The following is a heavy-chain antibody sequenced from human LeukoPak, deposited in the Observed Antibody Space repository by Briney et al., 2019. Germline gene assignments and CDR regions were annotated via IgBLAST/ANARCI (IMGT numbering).Heavy chain of an antibody. J-gene: IGHJ4*02. D-gene: IGHD6-19*01. CDR1: GFTFSNAW. CDR3: TTAPKQWLAYFDY. Sequence: GGSLRLSCAASGFTFSNAWMSWVRQAPGKGLEWVGRIKSKTDGGTTDYAAPVKGRFTISRDDSKNTLYLQMNSLKTEDTAVYYCTTAPKQWLAYFDYWGQGTLVTVSS. V-gene: IGHV3-15*01. CDR2: IKSKTDGGTT.